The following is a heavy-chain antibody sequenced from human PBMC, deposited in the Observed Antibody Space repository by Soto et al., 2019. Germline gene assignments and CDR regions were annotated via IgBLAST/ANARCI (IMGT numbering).Heavy chain of an antibody. V-gene: IGHV1-69*01. Sequence: QVQLVQSRAEVREPGSSVKVSCKASGGTFSTDAISWVRQAPGQGLEWMGGIIPMFGPANYAREFQGRVTITADESTSTTYLELSSLRSEDTAVYYGAGVRITGTTEGWFDPWGQGTLVTVSS. CDR1: GGTFSTDA. D-gene: IGHD1-1*01. J-gene: IGHJ5*02. CDR3: AGVRITGTTEGWFDP. CDR2: IIPMFGPA.